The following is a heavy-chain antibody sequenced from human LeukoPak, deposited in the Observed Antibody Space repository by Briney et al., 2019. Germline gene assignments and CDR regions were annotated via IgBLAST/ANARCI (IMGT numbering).Heavy chain of an antibody. V-gene: IGHV3-23*01. CDR2: ISGSGGST. CDR3: ARMVDTDMITYWYFDL. D-gene: IGHD5-18*01. J-gene: IGHJ2*01. Sequence: GGSLRLSCAASGFTFSSYAMSWVRQAPGKGLEWVSAISGSGGSTYYADSVKGRFTISRDNSKNTLYLQMNSLRAEDTAVYYCARMVDTDMITYWYFDLWGRGTLVTVSS. CDR1: GFTFSSYA.